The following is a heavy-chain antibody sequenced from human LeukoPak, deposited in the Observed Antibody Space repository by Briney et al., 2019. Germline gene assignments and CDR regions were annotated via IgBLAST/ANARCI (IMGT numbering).Heavy chain of an antibody. Sequence: ASVTVSCKASGYTFTSYAMHWVRQAPGQRLEWMGWINAGNGNTKYSQKFQGRVTITRDTSASTAYMELSSLRAEDTAVYYCAREDDDIDAFDIWGQGTMVTVSS. CDR1: GYTFTSYA. J-gene: IGHJ3*02. V-gene: IGHV1-3*01. D-gene: IGHD3-9*01. CDR2: INAGNGNT. CDR3: AREDDDIDAFDI.